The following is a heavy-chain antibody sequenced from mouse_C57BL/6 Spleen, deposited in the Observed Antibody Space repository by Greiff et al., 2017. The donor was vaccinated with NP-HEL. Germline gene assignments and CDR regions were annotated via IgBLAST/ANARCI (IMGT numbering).Heavy chain of an antibody. J-gene: IGHJ2*01. CDR2: ISSGSSTI. V-gene: IGHV5-17*01. CDR3: ASSYFDY. Sequence: EVKLVESGGGLVKPGGSLKLSCAASGFTFSDYGMRWVRQAPEKGLEWVAYISSGSSTIYYADTVKGRFTISRDNAKNTLFLQMTSLRSEDTAMYYCASSYFDYWGQGTTLTVSS. CDR1: GFTFSDYG.